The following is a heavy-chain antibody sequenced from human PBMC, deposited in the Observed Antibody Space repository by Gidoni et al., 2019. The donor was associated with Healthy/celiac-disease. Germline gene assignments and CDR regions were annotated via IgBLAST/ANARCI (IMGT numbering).Heavy chain of an antibody. J-gene: IGHJ4*02. V-gene: IGHV3-33*01. CDR2: IWYDGSNK. CDR1: GFTFSSYG. D-gene: IGHD3-10*01. CDR3: ARDRSYYGSFDY. Sequence: QVQLVESGGGVVQPGRSLRLSCAASGFTFSSYGMHWVRQAPGKGLEWVAVIWYDGSNKYYADSVKGRFTISRDNSKKTLYLQMNSLRAEDTAVYYCARDRSYYGSFDYWGQGTLVTVSS.